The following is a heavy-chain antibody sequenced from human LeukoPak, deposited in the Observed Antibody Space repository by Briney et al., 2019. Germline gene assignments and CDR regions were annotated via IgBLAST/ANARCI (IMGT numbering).Heavy chain of an antibody. CDR2: IKQDGSEK. J-gene: IGHJ4*02. CDR1: GFTFSSYW. D-gene: IGHD2-2*01. V-gene: IGHV3-7*01. Sequence: GGSLRLSCAASGFTFSSYWMSWVRQAPGKGLEWVANIKQDGSEKYYVDSVKGRFTISRDNAKNSLYLQMNSLRAEDTAVYHCARDGLVVPAAMSFVDYWGQGTLVTVSS. CDR3: ARDGLVVPAAMSFVDY.